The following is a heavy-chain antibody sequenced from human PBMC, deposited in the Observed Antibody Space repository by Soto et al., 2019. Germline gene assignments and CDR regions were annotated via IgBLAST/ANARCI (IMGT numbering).Heavy chain of an antibody. J-gene: IGHJ5*02. D-gene: IGHD1-1*01. CDR2: IIPIFGTA. CDR3: ARGENWNLNWFDP. V-gene: IGHV1-69*13. Sequence: SVKVSCKASGGTFSIYAISCVLQAPGQGLEWMGGIIPIFGTANYAQKFQGRVTITADESTSTAYMELSSLRSEDTAVYYCARGENWNLNWFDPWGQGTLVTVSS. CDR1: GGTFSIYA.